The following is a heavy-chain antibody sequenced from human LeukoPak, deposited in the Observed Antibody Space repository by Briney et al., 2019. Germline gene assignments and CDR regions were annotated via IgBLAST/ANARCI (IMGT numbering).Heavy chain of an antibody. D-gene: IGHD3-10*01. J-gene: IGHJ4*02. CDR3: ARGSGTGYY. CDR1: GYIFTGYY. CDR2: MNPDSDNT. V-gene: IGHV1-8*02. Sequence: ASVKVSCKASGYIFTGYYMHWVRQAPGQGLEWMGWMNPDSDNTGYAQKFQGRVTMTRNISINTAYMELSSLRSEGTAVYYCARGSGTGYYWGQGTLVTVSS.